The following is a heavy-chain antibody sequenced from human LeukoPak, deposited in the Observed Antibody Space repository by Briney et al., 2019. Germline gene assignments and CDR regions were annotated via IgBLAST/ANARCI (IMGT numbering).Heavy chain of an antibody. CDR1: GFTFSSYA. Sequence: PGGSLRLSCAASGFTFSSYAMHWVRQAPGKGLEWVAVISYDGSNKYYADSVKGRFTISRDNSKNTLYLQMNSLRAEDTAVYYCAKYAPPTTVVTRFFDYWGQGTLVTVSS. J-gene: IGHJ4*02. CDR3: AKYAPPTTVVTRFFDY. V-gene: IGHV3-30-3*02. CDR2: ISYDGSNK. D-gene: IGHD4-23*01.